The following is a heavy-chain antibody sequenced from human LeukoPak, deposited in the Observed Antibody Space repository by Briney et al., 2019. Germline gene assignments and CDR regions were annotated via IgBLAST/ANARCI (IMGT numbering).Heavy chain of an antibody. CDR1: GYTFTSYG. CDR3: TRGDLAQTGFDY. V-gene: IGHV1-18*01. J-gene: IGHJ4*02. Sequence: ASLKVSCKASGYTFTSYGISRVRQAPGQGLEWMGWISAYNGNTNYAQKLQGRVTMTTDTSTSTAYMELRSLRSDDTAVYYCTRGDLAQTGFDYWGQGTLVTVSS. CDR2: ISAYNGNT.